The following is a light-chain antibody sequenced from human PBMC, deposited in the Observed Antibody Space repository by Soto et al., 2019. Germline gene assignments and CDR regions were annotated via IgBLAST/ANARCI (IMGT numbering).Light chain of an antibody. CDR3: QSYDSSLSAL. CDR2: GNS. V-gene: IGLV1-40*01. Sequence: QSVLTQPPSVSGAQGQRVTISCTGSSSNIGAGYDVHWYQQLPGTAPKLLIYGNSNRPSGVPDRFSGSKSGTSASLAITGLQAEDEADYYCQSYDSSLSALFGGGTNVTVL. CDR1: SSNIGAGYD. J-gene: IGLJ3*02.